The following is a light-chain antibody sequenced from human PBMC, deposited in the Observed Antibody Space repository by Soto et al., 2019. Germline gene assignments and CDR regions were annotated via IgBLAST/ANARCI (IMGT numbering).Light chain of an antibody. CDR3: QQYSNYWT. J-gene: IGKJ1*01. Sequence: DIVMDEFRDSLAVSPSETPTINCKSSQSVLYSSNNKNSVAWSQQQPGQPPQLLIYWASTRESGVPSRLSGSGSGTEFTLPITSLQADDDATYYCQQYSNYWTFGLGTKVDIK. CDR2: WAS. CDR1: QSVLYSSNNKNS. V-gene: IGKV4-1*01.